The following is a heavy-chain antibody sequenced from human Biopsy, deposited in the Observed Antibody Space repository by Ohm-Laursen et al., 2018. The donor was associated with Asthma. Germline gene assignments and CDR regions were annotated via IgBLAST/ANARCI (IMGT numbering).Heavy chain of an antibody. CDR2: IWSDGINK. Sequence: SLRLSCAASGFTFSSYSMNWGRQVPGKGLEWVAAIWSDGINKYYVDSVKGRFTISRDNSKNTLYLQMNSLRPDDTAVYYCARDVMEWYLPAFDFWGQGTLVTVSS. CDR1: GFTFSSYS. CDR3: ARDVMEWYLPAFDF. J-gene: IGHJ4*02. V-gene: IGHV3-33*08. D-gene: IGHD3-3*01.